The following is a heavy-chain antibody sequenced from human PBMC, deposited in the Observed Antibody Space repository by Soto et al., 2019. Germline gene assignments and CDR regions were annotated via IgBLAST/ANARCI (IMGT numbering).Heavy chain of an antibody. V-gene: IGHV6-1*01. D-gene: IGHD3-22*01. CDR3: ARDKXPDYYDSSGYNKWYFDY. Sequence: SQTLSLTCAISGDSVSSNSAAWNWIRQSPSRGLEWLGRTYYRSKWYNDYAVSVKSRITINPDTSKNQFSLQLNSVTPEDTAVYYCARDKXPDYYDSSGYNKWYFDYWGQGTLVTVSS. CDR1: GDSVSSNSAA. J-gene: IGHJ4*02. CDR2: TYYRSKWYN.